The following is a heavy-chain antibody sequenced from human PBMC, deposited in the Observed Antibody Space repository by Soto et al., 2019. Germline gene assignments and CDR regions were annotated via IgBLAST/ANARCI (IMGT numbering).Heavy chain of an antibody. CDR2: ISGSGGSA. D-gene: IGHD5-18*01. CDR3: AKDGGYSYGYSPRYYYGMDV. Sequence: GGSLRLSCAASGFSFSDYAMSWVRQAPGKGLEWVSAISGSGGSAYYADSVKGRFTISRDHSKNTLYLQMNSLRAEDTAVYYCAKDGGYSYGYSPRYYYGMDVWGQGTTVTVS. V-gene: IGHV3-23*01. J-gene: IGHJ6*02. CDR1: GFSFSDYA.